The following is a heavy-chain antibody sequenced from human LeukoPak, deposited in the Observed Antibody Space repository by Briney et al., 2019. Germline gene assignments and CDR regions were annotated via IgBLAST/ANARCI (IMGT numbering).Heavy chain of an antibody. J-gene: IGHJ4*02. CDR3: ARWYSSSTGDRFDS. V-gene: IGHV4-34*01. CDR2: INHSGTT. D-gene: IGHD6-19*01. CDR1: GGSFSGYY. Sequence: PLETLSLTCAVYGGSFSGYYWSWIRHPPPKGREWVGEINHSGTTHYNPSLKSRVTISVDTSKNQFSLKLSSATAADTAVYYCARWYSSSTGDRFDSWGQGTQVTVSS.